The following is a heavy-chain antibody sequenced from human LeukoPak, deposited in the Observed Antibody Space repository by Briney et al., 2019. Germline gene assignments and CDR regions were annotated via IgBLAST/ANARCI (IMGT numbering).Heavy chain of an antibody. CDR1: GFTFSSYG. CDR3: AKDLYYDSSGYYYADAFDI. CDR2: IRYDGSNK. Sequence: PGGSLRLSCAASGFTFSSYGMHWVRQAPGKGLEWVAFIRYDGSNKYYADSVKGRFTISRDNSKNTLYLQMNSLRAEDTAVYYCAKDLYYDSSGYYYADAFDIWGQGTMVTVSS. V-gene: IGHV3-30*02. D-gene: IGHD3-22*01. J-gene: IGHJ3*02.